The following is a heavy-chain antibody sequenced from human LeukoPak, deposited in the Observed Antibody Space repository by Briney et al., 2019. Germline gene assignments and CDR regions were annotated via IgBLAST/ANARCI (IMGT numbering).Heavy chain of an antibody. V-gene: IGHV4-61*08. Sequence: PSETLSLTCTVSGFSVSGGGYYWSWVRQSPGKGLDWLGYVSFSRTTDYNPSLKSRVTISLDTSKNEFSLTLTSVTAADTAVYYCARDQSDRATNYGLDVWGQGTTVTVSS. CDR2: VSFSRTT. D-gene: IGHD5-18*01. CDR1: GFSVSGGGYY. CDR3: ARDQSDRATNYGLDV. J-gene: IGHJ6*02.